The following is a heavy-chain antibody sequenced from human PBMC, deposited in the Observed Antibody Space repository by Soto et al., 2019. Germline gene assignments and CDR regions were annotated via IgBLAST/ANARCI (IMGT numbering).Heavy chain of an antibody. V-gene: IGHV4-31*03. CDR1: GGSISSGGYY. D-gene: IGHD2-15*01. Sequence: PSETLSLTCTVSGGSISSGGYYWSWIRQHPCKGLEWIGYIYYSGSTYHNPSLKSRVTISVDTSKNQFSLKLSSVTAADTAVYYCARDIARDYYYGMDVWGQGXTVTVYS. J-gene: IGHJ6*02. CDR2: IYYSGST. CDR3: ARDIARDYYYGMDV.